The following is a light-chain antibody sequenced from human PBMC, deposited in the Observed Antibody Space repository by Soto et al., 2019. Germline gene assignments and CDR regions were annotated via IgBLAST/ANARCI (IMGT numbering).Light chain of an antibody. CDR3: QQHISWPLT. CDR1: QSVTNS. Sequence: PGERATLSCRASQSVTNSLAWYQQKPGQAPRLLVYDASNRATGIPTRFSGSGSGTDFTLTISNLEPEDFAVYYCQQHISWPLTFGGGTKVELK. J-gene: IGKJ4*01. CDR2: DAS. V-gene: IGKV3-11*01.